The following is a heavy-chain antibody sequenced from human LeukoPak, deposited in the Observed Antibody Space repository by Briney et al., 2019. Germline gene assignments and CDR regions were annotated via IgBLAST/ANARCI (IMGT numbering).Heavy chain of an antibody. V-gene: IGHV3-20*04. CDR1: GFTFDDYG. CDR2: INWNGGST. D-gene: IGHD2-2*01. J-gene: IGHJ4*02. Sequence: GGSLRLSCAASGFTFDDYGMSWVRQTPGKGLEWVSGINWNGGSTGYADSVKGRFTISRDNAKNSLYLQMNSLRAEDTAVYYCARGRKLQIVPAALNPLGYWGQGTLVTVSS. CDR3: ARGRKLQIVPAALNPLGY.